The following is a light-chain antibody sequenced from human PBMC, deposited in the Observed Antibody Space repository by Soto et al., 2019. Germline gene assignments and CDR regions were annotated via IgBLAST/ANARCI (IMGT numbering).Light chain of an antibody. CDR1: SSDVGGYNY. CDR2: EVS. Sequence: QSVLTQPPSASGSPGQSVTISCTGTSSDVGGYNYVSWYQQHPGKAPKLMIYEVSKRPSGVPDRFSGSKSGNTASLTVSGLRAEDEADYYCSSYAGSNNPYVFGTGTKVTVL. V-gene: IGLV2-8*01. CDR3: SSYAGSNNPYV. J-gene: IGLJ1*01.